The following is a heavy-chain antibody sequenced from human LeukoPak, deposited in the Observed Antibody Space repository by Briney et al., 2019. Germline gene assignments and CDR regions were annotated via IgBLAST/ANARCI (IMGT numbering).Heavy chain of an antibody. D-gene: IGHD6-19*01. CDR2: ISGSGGST. Sequence: PGGSLRLSCAASGFTFSSYAMSWVRQAPAKGLEGVSAISGSGGSTYYAVSVKRRFTSSRYNSKNTLYLQMNSRRAEDTAVYYCAKVAYSRGWYWFDPWGQGTLVTVSS. CDR3: AKVAYSRGWYWFDP. CDR1: GFTFSSYA. V-gene: IGHV3-23*01. J-gene: IGHJ5*02.